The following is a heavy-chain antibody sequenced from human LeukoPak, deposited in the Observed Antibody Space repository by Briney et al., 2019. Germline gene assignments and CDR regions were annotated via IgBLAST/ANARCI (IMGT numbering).Heavy chain of an antibody. V-gene: IGHV3-23*01. Sequence: GGSLRLSCAASGFTFSSYAMSWVRQAPGKGLEWVSAISGSGGSTYYADSVKGRFTISRDNSKNTLYLQMNSLRAEDTAVYYCAKVPYYDFWSGYFFGYMDVWGKGTTVTVSS. CDR3: AKVPYYDFWSGYFFGYMDV. D-gene: IGHD3-3*01. CDR1: GFTFSSYA. CDR2: ISGSGGST. J-gene: IGHJ6*03.